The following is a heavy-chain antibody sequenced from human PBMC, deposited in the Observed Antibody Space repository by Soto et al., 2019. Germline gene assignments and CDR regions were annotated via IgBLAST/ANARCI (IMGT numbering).Heavy chain of an antibody. CDR1: GGSFSGYY. CDR3: ARDHYRGDY. D-gene: IGHD3-16*02. CDR2: INHSGST. Sequence: QVQLQQSGAGLLKPSETLSLSCAVYGGSFSGYYWSRIRQPPGKGLVWFGEINHSGSTNYSPSLKSRVTRSVDTSNKQFSLKLSSVTAADTAVYYCARDHYRGDYWGQGTLVTVSS. J-gene: IGHJ4*02. V-gene: IGHV4-34*01.